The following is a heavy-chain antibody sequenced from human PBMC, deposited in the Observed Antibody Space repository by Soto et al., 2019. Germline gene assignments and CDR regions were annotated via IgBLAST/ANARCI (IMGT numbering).Heavy chain of an antibody. V-gene: IGHV3-23*01. CDR1: GFTFSSYA. D-gene: IGHD2-15*01. J-gene: IGHJ6*02. CDR2: ISGSGGST. Sequence: EVQLLESGGGLVQPGGSLRLSRAASGFTFSSYAMSWVRQAPGKGLEWVSAISGSGGSTYYADSVKGRFTISRDNSKNTLYLQMNSLRAEDTAVYYCAKAYCSGGSCYYYYYYGMDVWGQGTTVTVSS. CDR3: AKAYCSGGSCYYYYYYGMDV.